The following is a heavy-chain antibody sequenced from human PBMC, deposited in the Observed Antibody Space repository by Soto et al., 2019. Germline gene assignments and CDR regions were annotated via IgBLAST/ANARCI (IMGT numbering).Heavy chain of an antibody. J-gene: IGHJ6*02. V-gene: IGHV4-61*01. CDR1: GGSVSSGSYY. D-gene: IGHD2-15*01. CDR3: AIGEGAAEGMDV. Sequence: SETLSLTCTVSGGSVSSGSYYWSWIRQPPGKGLEWIGYIYYSGSTNYNPSLKSRVTTSVDTSKNQFSLKLSSVTAADTAVYYCAIGEGAAEGMDVWGQGTTVTVSS. CDR2: IYYSGST.